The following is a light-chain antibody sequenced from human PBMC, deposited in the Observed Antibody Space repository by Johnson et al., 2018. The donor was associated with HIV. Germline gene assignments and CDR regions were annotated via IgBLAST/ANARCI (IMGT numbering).Light chain of an antibody. CDR3: GTWDSSLSYNYV. J-gene: IGLJ1*01. CDR1: NSNIGNNY. Sequence: QSVLTQPPSVSAAPGQKVTISCSGSNSNIGNNYVSWYQQLPGTAPKLLIYDNNKRPSGIPDRFSGSKSGTSATLGITGLQTGDEADYYCGTWDSSLSYNYVFGTGTKVTGL. CDR2: DNN. V-gene: IGLV1-51*01.